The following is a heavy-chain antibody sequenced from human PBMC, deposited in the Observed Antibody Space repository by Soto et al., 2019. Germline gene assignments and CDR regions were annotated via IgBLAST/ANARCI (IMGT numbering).Heavy chain of an antibody. J-gene: IGHJ6*02. CDR3: ALSDHYGNPYSYGMDV. CDR1: GFSLSSSGLG. CDR2: IYWDDDK. Sequence: QITLKESGPTLVKPTQTLTLTCTFSGFSLSSSGLGVGWIRQPPGKALEWLALIYWDDDKRYSPSLKSRLTITKDTSKNQVVLTMTNMEPVDTATYYCALSDHYGNPYSYGMDVWGQGTTVTVSS. D-gene: IGHD4-17*01. V-gene: IGHV2-5*02.